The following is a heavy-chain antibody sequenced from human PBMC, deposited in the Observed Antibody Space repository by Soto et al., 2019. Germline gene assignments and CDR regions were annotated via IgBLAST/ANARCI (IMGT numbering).Heavy chain of an antibody. Sequence: QITLNESGPTQVKPRQTLTLTCTFSGFSLTTSGVGVGWIRQSPGKAPEWLALIYWDDDKRYSPSLKSRLTITKGTSKNQVVLTMADLDPAVTATYYCAHRVLRTVFGLVTTTAIYFDFWGQGTPVAVSS. J-gene: IGHJ4*02. CDR2: IYWDDDK. CDR1: GFSLTTSGVG. CDR3: AHRVLRTVFGLVTTTAIYFDF. D-gene: IGHD3-3*01. V-gene: IGHV2-5*02.